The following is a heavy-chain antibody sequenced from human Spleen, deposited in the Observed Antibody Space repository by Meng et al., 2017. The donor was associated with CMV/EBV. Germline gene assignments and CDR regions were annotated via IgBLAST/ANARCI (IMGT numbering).Heavy chain of an antibody. D-gene: IGHD4-23*01. CDR3: ARGGVGTPSGGFDL. CDR2: INHSGST. Sequence: VYGGSCSGYYWSWIRQPPGKGLEWIGEINHSGSTNYNPSLKSRVTISVDTSKNQFSLKLSSVTAADTAVYYCARGGVGTPSGGFDLWGRGTLVTVSS. CDR1: GGSCSGYY. V-gene: IGHV4-34*01. J-gene: IGHJ2*01.